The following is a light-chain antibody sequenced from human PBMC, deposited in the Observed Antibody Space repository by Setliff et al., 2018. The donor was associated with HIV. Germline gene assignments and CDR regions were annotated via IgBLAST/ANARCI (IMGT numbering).Light chain of an antibody. CDR3: GSYTIGGTVV. Sequence: LTQPASGSGSPGQSIIISCTGTTRDVGGYNYVSWYQQHPVKEPKLIIYEVSNRSSGVSNRFSGSKTGNMASLAISVFQAEDEADYYCGSYTIGGTVVVGSGTKVTVL. CDR1: TRDVGGYNY. J-gene: IGLJ1*01. V-gene: IGLV2-14*03. CDR2: EVS.